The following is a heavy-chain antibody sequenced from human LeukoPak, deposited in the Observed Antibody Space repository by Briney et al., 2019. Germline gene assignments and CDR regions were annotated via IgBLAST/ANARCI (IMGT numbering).Heavy chain of an antibody. V-gene: IGHV3-21*01. CDR1: GFTFSSYS. D-gene: IGHD1-1*01. CDR2: ISSSSSYI. Sequence: GGSLRLSCAASGFTFSSYSMNWVRQAPGKGLEWVSSISSSSSYIYYADSVKGRFTISRDNAKNSLYLQMNSLRAEDTAVYYCARAGKQGVGSLDYWGQGTLVTVSS. J-gene: IGHJ4*02. CDR3: ARAGKQGVGSLDY.